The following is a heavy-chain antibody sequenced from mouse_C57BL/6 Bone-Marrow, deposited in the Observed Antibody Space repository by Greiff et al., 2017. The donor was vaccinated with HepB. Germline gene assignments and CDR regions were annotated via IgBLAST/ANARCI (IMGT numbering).Heavy chain of an antibody. J-gene: IGHJ1*03. CDR1: GFSLSTYGMG. V-gene: IGHV8-8*01. CDR2: IWWDDDK. D-gene: IGHD4-1*01. Sequence: QVTLKESGPGILQPSQTLSLTCSFSGFSLSTYGMGVGWIRQPSGTGLEGLAHIWWDDDKYYNPALKSRLTIPKDTSKDQVFLKIAKVDTADTATYSCARMWEWYFDVWGTGTTVTVSS. CDR3: ARMWEWYFDV.